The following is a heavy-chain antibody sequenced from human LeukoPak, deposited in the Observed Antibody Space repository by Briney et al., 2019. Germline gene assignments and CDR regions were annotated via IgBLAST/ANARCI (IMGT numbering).Heavy chain of an antibody. CDR3: ARDSSGYYVKY. CDR2: IIPIFGTA. J-gene: IGHJ4*02. D-gene: IGHD3-22*01. Sequence: ASVKVSCKASGGTFISYAISWVRQAPGQGLEWMGGIIPIFGTANYAQKFQGRVTITADESTSTVYMELSSLRSEDTAVYYCARDSSGYYVKYWGQGTLVTASS. V-gene: IGHV1-69*13. CDR1: GGTFISYA.